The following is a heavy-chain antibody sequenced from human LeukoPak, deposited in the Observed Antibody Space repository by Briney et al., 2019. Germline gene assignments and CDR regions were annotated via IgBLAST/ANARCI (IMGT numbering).Heavy chain of an antibody. V-gene: IGHV3-20*04. Sequence: GGSLRLSCAASGFTFDDYGMSWVRQAPGKGLEWVSGINWNGGSTGYADSVKGRFTISRDNAKNSLYLQMNSLRAEDTALYYCARDPTMYSSSWSGNSWFDPWGQGTLVTVSS. CDR1: GFTFDDYG. J-gene: IGHJ5*02. D-gene: IGHD6-13*01. CDR2: INWNGGST. CDR3: ARDPTMYSSSWSGNSWFDP.